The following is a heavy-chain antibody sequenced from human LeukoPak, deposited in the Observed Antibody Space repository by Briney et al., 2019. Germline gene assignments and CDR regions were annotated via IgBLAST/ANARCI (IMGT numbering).Heavy chain of an antibody. CDR2: TSGSGGST. D-gene: IGHD3-16*01. CDR3: AKDHRAGGPYVTPFF. V-gene: IGHV3-23*01. CDR1: GLTFSSYA. J-gene: IGHJ4*02. Sequence: GGSLRLSCAASGLTFSSYAMSWVRQAPGKGLEWVSATSGSGGSTYYADSVRGRFTISRDNSKNTLYLQMNSLRAEDTAVYYCAKDHRAGGPYVTPFFWGQGTLVTVSS.